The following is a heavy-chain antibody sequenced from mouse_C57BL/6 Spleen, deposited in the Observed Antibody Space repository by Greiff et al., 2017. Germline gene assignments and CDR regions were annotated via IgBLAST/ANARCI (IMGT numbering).Heavy chain of an antibody. CDR3: ARAASGNYVWAMDY. CDR2: MNPSSGDT. D-gene: IGHD2-1*01. CDR1: GYSFTSYW. Sequence: QVQLQQSGPELVKPGASVKLSCKASGYSFTSYWMHWVNQRPGQGLGWIGYMNPSSGDTKYNQKFKDKATLTADKSSSTAYMQLSNLTYEYSAVYDCARAASGNYVWAMDYWGQGTSVTVSS. J-gene: IGHJ4*01. V-gene: IGHV1-7*01.